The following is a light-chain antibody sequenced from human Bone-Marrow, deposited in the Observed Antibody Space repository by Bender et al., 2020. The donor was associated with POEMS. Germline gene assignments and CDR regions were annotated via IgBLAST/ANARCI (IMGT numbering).Light chain of an antibody. V-gene: IGLV2-14*03. CDR2: DVI. J-gene: IGLJ2*01. Sequence: HSALTQPASVSGSPGQSITISCTGTSSDVGGYNYVSWYQKHPGKVPKLMIYDVIHRASGVSNRFSGSKSGNKASLTISGLQAEDEADYYCGTWDTLLSVVVFGGGTKVTVL. CDR1: SSDVGGYNY. CDR3: GTWDTLLSVVV.